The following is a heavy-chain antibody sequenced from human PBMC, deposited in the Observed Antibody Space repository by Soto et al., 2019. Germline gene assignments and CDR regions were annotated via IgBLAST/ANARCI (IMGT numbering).Heavy chain of an antibody. J-gene: IGHJ6*02. V-gene: IGHV4-59*01. Sequence: SETLSLTCTVSGGSISDYYWTWIRQPPGKGLEWIGYIYHSGTTHYSPSLKSRVTISLDTSKNQFSLKLTSVTAADTAVYYCARASITALAMDVWGQGTTVTVSS. D-gene: IGHD1-20*01. CDR1: GGSISDYY. CDR3: ARASITALAMDV. CDR2: IYHSGTT.